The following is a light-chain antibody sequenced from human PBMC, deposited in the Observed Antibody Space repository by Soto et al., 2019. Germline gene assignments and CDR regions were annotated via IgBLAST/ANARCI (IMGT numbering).Light chain of an antibody. CDR2: ENN. J-gene: IGLJ3*02. CDR1: SSNIGRDP. V-gene: IGLV1-44*01. CDR3: AAWDDNLSGWV. Sequence: QSVLTQPPSASGTPGQRVSISCSGSSSNIGRDPVNWYQHLPGTAPKLLIYENNQRPSGVPDRFSGSKSGTSASLAISGLQSEDEADYYCAAWDDNLSGWVFGGGTKLTVL.